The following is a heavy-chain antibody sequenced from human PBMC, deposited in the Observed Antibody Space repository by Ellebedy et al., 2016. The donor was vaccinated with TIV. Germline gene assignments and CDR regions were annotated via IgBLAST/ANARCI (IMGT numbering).Heavy chain of an antibody. D-gene: IGHD4-17*01. Sequence: MPSETLSLTCTVSGGSISSGGYYWSWIRQHPGKGLEWIGYIYYSGSTYYNPSLKSRVTISVDTSKNQFSLKLSSVTAADTAVYYCARDTTPLYGDYQNYYYYGMDVWGQGTTVTVSS. J-gene: IGHJ6*02. V-gene: IGHV4-31*03. CDR2: IYYSGST. CDR1: GGSISSGGYY. CDR3: ARDTTPLYGDYQNYYYYGMDV.